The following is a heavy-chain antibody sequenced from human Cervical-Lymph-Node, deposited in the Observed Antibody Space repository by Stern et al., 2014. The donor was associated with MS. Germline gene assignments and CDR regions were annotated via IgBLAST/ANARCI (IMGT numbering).Heavy chain of an antibody. CDR3: ASSVGELTPESV. CDR1: GGTFSSFA. Sequence: QVQLVQSGAEVKKPGSSVRVSCKASGGTFSSFAISWVRPAPGHGLEWMGGIIPMFGAPNYAQKFQGRVTITADASTSTAYMDLNSLRSEDTAVYYCASSVGELTPESVWGQGTTVTV. J-gene: IGHJ6*02. CDR2: IIPMFGAP. V-gene: IGHV1-69*12. D-gene: IGHD3-10*01.